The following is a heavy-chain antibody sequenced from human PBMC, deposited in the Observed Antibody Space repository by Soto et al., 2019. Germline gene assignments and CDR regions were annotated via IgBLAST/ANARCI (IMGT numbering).Heavy chain of an antibody. Sequence: PGGSLRLSCAASGFTFSSYGMHWVRQAPGKGLEWVAVISYDGSNKYYADSVKGRFTISRDNSKNTLYLQMNSLRAEDTAVYYCAKDLLYTAAAEYYFDYWGQGTLVTVSS. CDR1: GFTFSSYG. J-gene: IGHJ4*02. D-gene: IGHD6-25*01. CDR3: AKDLLYTAAAEYYFDY. CDR2: ISYDGSNK. V-gene: IGHV3-30*18.